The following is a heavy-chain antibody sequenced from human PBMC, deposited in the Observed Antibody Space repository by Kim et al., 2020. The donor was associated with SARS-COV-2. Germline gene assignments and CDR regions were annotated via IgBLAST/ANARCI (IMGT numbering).Heavy chain of an antibody. CDR3: AKKPPGAQYYFDY. D-gene: IGHD7-27*01. V-gene: IGHV3-23*01. Sequence: YPDAVERRLTIARDNAKNTRYLQVNILRAEDTAVYYCAKKPPGAQYYFDYWGQGTLVTVSS. J-gene: IGHJ4*02.